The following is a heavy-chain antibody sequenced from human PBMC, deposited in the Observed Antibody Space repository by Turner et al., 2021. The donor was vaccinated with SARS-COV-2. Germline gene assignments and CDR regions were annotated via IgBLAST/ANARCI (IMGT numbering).Heavy chain of an antibody. CDR3: ATEMTTVTLYYYYGMDV. J-gene: IGHJ6*02. D-gene: IGHD4-4*01. V-gene: IGHV4-39*01. CDR1: GGSISSSSYY. CDR2: IYYSRST. Sequence: QLQLQESGPGLVKPSETLSLTCTVSGGSISSSSYYWGWIRQPPGKGLEWIGRIYYSRSTYYNPYLKSRVTISVDTSKNQFTLKLRSVTAADTAVYYCATEMTTVTLYYYYGMDVWGQGTTVTVSS.